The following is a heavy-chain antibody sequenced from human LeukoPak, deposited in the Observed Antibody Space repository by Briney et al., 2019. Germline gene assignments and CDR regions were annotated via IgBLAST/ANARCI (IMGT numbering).Heavy chain of an antibody. CDR2: ITPILGIA. CDR1: GGTFSSYA. J-gene: IGHJ4*02. CDR3: ARAGRAAAGTRYFDY. Sequence: ASVKVSCKASGGTFSSYAISWVRQAPGQGLEWMGRITPILGIANHAQKFQGRVTMTRNTSISTAYMELSSLRSEDTAVYYCARAGRAAAGTRYFDYWGQGTLVTVSS. D-gene: IGHD6-13*01. V-gene: IGHV1-69*04.